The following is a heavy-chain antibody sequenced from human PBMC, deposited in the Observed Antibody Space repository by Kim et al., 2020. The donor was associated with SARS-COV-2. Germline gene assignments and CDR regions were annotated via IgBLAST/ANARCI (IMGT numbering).Heavy chain of an antibody. V-gene: IGHV5-51*01. CDR1: GYSFTSYW. CDR2: IYPGDSDT. D-gene: IGHD2-15*01. CDR3: ARQRCSGGSCYPKYNWFDP. J-gene: IGHJ5*02. Sequence: GESLKISCKGSGYSFTSYWIGWVRQMPGKGLEWMGIIYPGDSDTRYSPSFQGQVTISADKSISTAYLQWSSLKASDTAMYYCARQRCSGGSCYPKYNWFDPWGQGTLVTVSS.